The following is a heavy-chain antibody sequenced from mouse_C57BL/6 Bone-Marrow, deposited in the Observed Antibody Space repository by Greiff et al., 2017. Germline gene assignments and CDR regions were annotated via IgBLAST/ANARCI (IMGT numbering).Heavy chain of an antibody. CDR2: IDPSDSYT. CDR3: AIDGYTWFAY. D-gene: IGHD2-3*01. CDR1: GYTFTSYW. Sequence: QVQLQQPGAELVMPGASVKLSCKASGYTFTSYWMHWVKQRPGQCLEWIGEIDPSDSYTNYNQKFKGKSTLTVDKSSSTAYMQLSSLTSEDSAVYYCAIDGYTWFAYWGQGTLVTVSA. J-gene: IGHJ3*01. V-gene: IGHV1-69*01.